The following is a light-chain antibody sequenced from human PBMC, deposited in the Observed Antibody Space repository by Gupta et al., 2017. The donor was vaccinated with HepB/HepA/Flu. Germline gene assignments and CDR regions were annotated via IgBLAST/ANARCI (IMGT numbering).Light chain of an antibody. CDR2: GAS. CDR1: QSVSSRY. J-gene: IGKJ2*01. V-gene: IGKV3-20*01. Sequence: EIVLTQSPGTLCLSPGERATFSCRASQSVSSRYLVWYQQKPGQAPRLLIYGASTRATGIPDRFSGSGSGTDFTLTISRLEPEDFALYYCQQYGSSPYTFGQGTKLEI. CDR3: QQYGSSPYT.